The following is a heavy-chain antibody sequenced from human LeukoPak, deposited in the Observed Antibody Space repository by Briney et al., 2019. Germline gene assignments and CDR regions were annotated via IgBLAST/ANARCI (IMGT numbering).Heavy chain of an antibody. Sequence: SQTLSLTCTVSGGSISSGSYYWSWIRQPAGKGLEWIGRIYTSGSNNYNPSLKSRVTISVDTSKNQFSLKLSSVTAADTDVYYCARDASDYYDSSGYSHFDYWGQGTLVTVSS. V-gene: IGHV4-61*02. CDR2: IYTSGSN. J-gene: IGHJ4*02. CDR1: GGSISSGSYY. CDR3: ARDASDYYDSSGYSHFDY. D-gene: IGHD3-22*01.